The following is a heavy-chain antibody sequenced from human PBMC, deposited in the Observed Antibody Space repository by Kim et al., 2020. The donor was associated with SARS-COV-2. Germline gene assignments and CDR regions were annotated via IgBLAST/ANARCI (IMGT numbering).Heavy chain of an antibody. D-gene: IGHD5-18*01. CDR2: ISYDGSNK. J-gene: IGHJ1*01. CDR1: GFTFSSYA. V-gene: IGHV3-30*04. CDR3: ARGYSYGHMNPQH. Sequence: GGSLRLSCAASGFTFSSYAMHWVRQAPGKGLEWVAVISYDGSNKYYADSVKGRFTISRDNSKNTLYLQMNSLRAEDTAVYNCARGYSYGHMNPQHWGQGTLVTVSS.